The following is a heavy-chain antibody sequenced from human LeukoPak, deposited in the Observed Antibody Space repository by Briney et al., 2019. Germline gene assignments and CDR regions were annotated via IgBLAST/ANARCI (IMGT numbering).Heavy chain of an antibody. CDR2: ISSSDSTI. Sequence: GGSLRLSCAASGFTLSSYEMNWVRQAPGKGLEWVSYISSSDSTIYYADSVKGRFTISRDNAKNSLYLQMNSLRAEDTAVYYCAREGALTVTKDAFDIWGQGTMVTVSS. CDR3: AREGALTVTKDAFDI. V-gene: IGHV3-48*03. J-gene: IGHJ3*02. CDR1: GFTLSSYE. D-gene: IGHD4-17*01.